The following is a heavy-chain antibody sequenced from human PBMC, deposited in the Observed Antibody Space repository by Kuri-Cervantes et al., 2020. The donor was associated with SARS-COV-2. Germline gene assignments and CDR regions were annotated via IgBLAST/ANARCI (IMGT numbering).Heavy chain of an antibody. CDR2: ISYDGSNK. V-gene: IGHV3-30-3*01. J-gene: IGHJ4*02. D-gene: IGHD3-3*01. Sequence: GESLKISCAASGFTFSSYAMHWVRQAPGKGLEWVAVISYDGSNKYYADSVKGRSTISRDNAKNSLYLQMNSLRAEDTAVYYCARYFGVITVDYWGRGTLVTVSS. CDR1: GFTFSSYA. CDR3: ARYFGVITVDY.